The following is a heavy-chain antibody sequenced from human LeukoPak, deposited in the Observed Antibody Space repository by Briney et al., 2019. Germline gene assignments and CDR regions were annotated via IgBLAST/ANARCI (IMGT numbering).Heavy chain of an antibody. Sequence: GGSLRLSCAASGFTFSNYVMHWVRQAPGKGLEYISAISSNGGSTEYANSVKGRFTISRDNSKDTLYLQMDSLRGEDMAVYYCARAYCGDDCALDYWGQGALVTVSS. CDR3: ARAYCGDDCALDY. CDR2: ISSNGGST. V-gene: IGHV3-64*01. CDR1: GFTFSNYV. J-gene: IGHJ4*02. D-gene: IGHD2-21*02.